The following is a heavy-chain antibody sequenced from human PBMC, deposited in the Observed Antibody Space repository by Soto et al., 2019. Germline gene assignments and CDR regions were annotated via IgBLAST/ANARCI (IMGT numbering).Heavy chain of an antibody. CDR3: ASARGYCSSTSCYYYYMDV. Sequence: ASVKVSCKASGYTFTSYDINWVRQATGQGLEWMGWMNPNSGNTGYAQKFQGRVTMTRKTSISTAYMELSSLRSEDTAVYYCASARGYCSSTSCYYYYMDVWGKGTTVTVSS. J-gene: IGHJ6*03. D-gene: IGHD2-2*01. CDR1: GYTFTSYD. V-gene: IGHV1-8*01. CDR2: MNPNSGNT.